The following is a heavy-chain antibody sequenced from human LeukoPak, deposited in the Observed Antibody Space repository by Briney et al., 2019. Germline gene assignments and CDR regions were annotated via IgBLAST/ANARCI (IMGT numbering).Heavy chain of an antibody. D-gene: IGHD5-12*01. Sequence: PSETLSLTCTVSGGSISSYYWSWIRQPAGKGLEWIGRIYTSGSTNYNPSLKSRVTMSVDTSKNQFSLKLSSVTAADTAVYYCARDGRFRGDIVATISWGQGTLVTVSS. J-gene: IGHJ4*02. V-gene: IGHV4-4*07. CDR3: ARDGRFRGDIVATIS. CDR2: IYTSGST. CDR1: GGSISSYY.